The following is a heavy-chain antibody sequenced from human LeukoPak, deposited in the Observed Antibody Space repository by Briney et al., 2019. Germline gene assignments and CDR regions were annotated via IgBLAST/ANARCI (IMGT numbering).Heavy chain of an antibody. CDR2: IYFDTKNI. D-gene: IGHD2-8*01. CDR1: GFSFSSYG. CDR3: ARESCLNAVCYTGEGAFDI. J-gene: IGHJ3*02. V-gene: IGHV3-33*01. Sequence: PGGSLRLSCAASGFSFSSYGLHWVRQAPGKGLEWVAVIYFDTKNIHYADSVKGRFTVSRDDSKNTLYLQMNSLRAEDTAVYCCARESCLNAVCYTGEGAFDIWGQGTVVTVSS.